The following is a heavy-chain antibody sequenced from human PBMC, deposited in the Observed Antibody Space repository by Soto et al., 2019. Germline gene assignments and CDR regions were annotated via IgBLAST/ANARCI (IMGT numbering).Heavy chain of an antibody. V-gene: IGHV1-46*01. CDR2: INPSGGST. D-gene: IGHD3-10*01. J-gene: IGHJ4*02. CDR3: SRENYGLPDDH. Sequence: GXSVKVSCPASGYAFTGYFVHLVRQAPGQGLEWMGIINPSGGSTTYAQKFQGRITMTRDTSTSTVYMQLSSLRSEDTAVYYCSRENYGLPDDHWGQGTLVTVSS. CDR1: GYAFTGYF.